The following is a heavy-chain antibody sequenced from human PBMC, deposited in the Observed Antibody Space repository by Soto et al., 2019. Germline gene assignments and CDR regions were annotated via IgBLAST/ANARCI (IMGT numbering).Heavy chain of an antibody. V-gene: IGHV3-33*01. D-gene: IGHD6-13*01. J-gene: IGHJ6*02. CDR3: ARDLAAAGLYYYYYGMDV. CDR2: IWCDGSNK. CDR1: GFTFSSYG. Sequence: GGSLRLSCAASGFTFSSYGMHWVRQAPGKGLEWVAVIWCDGSNKYYADSVKGRFTISRDNSKNTLYLQMNSLRAEDTAVYYCARDLAAAGLYYYYYGMDVWGQGTTVTVSS.